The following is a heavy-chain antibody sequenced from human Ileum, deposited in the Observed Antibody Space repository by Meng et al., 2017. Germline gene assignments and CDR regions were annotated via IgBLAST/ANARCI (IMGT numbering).Heavy chain of an antibody. CDR3: AKYYASGSFYSFDS. J-gene: IGHJ4*02. Sequence: EVQLLDSGGGLAQPGGSLRLSGAAPGLTFINYAMSWVRQVPGRGLRWVSSISGNGYTTFYADSVRGRFSISRDNSNNKLFLQMNSLRADDTAVYYCAKYYASGSFYSFDSWGQGTLVTVSS. CDR1: GLTFINYA. CDR2: ISGNGYTT. V-gene: IGHV3-23*01. D-gene: IGHD3-10*01.